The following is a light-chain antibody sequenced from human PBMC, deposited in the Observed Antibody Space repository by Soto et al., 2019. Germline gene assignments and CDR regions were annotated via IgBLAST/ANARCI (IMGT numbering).Light chain of an antibody. Sequence: IVMTQSPATLSVSPGERATLSCRASQSINSNLAWYQKKPGQAPRLLMFRASIRATGFPARFSGSGSGTGFDIAISCLQSEDSAIYYCQQYNNWPRATFGGGTKVEIK. CDR2: RAS. V-gene: IGKV3-15*01. CDR3: QQYNNWPRAT. J-gene: IGKJ4*01. CDR1: QSINSN.